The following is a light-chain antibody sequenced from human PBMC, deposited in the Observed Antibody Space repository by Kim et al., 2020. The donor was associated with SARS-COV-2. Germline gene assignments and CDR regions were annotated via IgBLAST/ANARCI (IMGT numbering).Light chain of an antibody. CDR1: QSISSW. Sequence: DIQMTQSPSTLSASVGDRVTITCRASQSISSWLAWYQQKPGKAPKLLIYMASSLESGVPSRFSGSGSGTEFTLPITSLQPDDFATYYCQQYNTYSWTFGRGTKVEIK. V-gene: IGKV1-5*03. CDR2: MAS. CDR3: QQYNTYSWT. J-gene: IGKJ1*01.